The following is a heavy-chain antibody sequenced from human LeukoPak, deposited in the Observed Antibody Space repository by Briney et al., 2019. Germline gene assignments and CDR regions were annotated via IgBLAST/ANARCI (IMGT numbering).Heavy chain of an antibody. V-gene: IGHV4-34*01. CDR1: GGSFSSHY. CDR3: ARGLRQGSAWSWGPKEKSYQYMDV. CDR2: INPRGST. J-gene: IGHJ6*04. Sequence: KPSETLSLTCGVSGGSFSSHYWTWIRQPPGEGLEWIGEINPRGSTNYNPSLESRVTVSADTSRNQLSLSLTSVTAADSAVYFCARGLRQGSAWSWGPKEKSYQYMDVWGTGTTVIVSS. D-gene: IGHD6-19*01.